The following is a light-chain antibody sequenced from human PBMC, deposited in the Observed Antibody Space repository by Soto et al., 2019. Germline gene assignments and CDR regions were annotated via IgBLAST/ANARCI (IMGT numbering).Light chain of an antibody. J-gene: IGLJ1*01. Sequence: QSVLTQPPSASGSPGQSVTISCTGTSSDVGAYNFVSWYQQHPGKAPKLMIYEVTKRPSGVPDPFSGSRSGNTASLTVSGLQAEDEADYYCSSDAGSNNFDFFGTGNKVTV. CDR1: SSDVGAYNF. CDR3: SSDAGSNNFDF. V-gene: IGLV2-8*01. CDR2: EVT.